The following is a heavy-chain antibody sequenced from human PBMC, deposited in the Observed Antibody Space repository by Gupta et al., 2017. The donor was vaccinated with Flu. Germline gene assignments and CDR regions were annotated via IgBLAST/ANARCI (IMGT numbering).Heavy chain of an antibody. D-gene: IGHD2-21*02. CDR3: ARSGGGDCNSCWFDP. CDR2: ISSSSSYT. J-gene: IGHJ5*02. Sequence: QVQLVESGGGLVKLGGSLRLSCAASGFTFSDYYMSWIRQAPGKGLEWVSYISSSSSYTNYADSVKGRFTISRDNAKNSLYLQMNSLRAEDTAVYYCARSGGGDCNSCWFDPWGQGTLVTVSS. CDR1: GFTFSDYY. V-gene: IGHV3-11*05.